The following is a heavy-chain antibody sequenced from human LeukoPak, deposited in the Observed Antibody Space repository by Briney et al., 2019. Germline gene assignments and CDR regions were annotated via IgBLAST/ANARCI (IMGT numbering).Heavy chain of an antibody. CDR3: ARVGEVVPAGIDY. CDR1: GFTFSSYW. D-gene: IGHD2-2*01. J-gene: IGHJ4*02. V-gene: IGHV3-74*03. CDR2: INRGGDSI. Sequence: GGSLRLSCAASGFTFSSYWMRWVRQAPGKGLVWVSRINRGGDSITYAASVKGRFTISRDNAKNTLYLQMNSLRAEDTAVYYCARVGEVVPAGIDYWGQGTLVTVSS.